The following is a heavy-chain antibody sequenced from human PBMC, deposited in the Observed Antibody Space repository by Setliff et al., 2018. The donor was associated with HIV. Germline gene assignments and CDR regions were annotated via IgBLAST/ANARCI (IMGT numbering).Heavy chain of an antibody. J-gene: IGHJ6*03. CDR2: IQHSGRI. CDR3: ARVSCSSWYSIPRYYYYSMDV. D-gene: IGHD6-13*01. V-gene: IGHV4-34*01. Sequence: PSETLSLTCAVYGGSFSGYCWSWIRQPPGKGLEWIGEIQHSGRINYNPSLRSRVTTSVDTSKNQFSLRLRSVTAADTAVYYRARVSCSSWYSIPRYYYYSMDVWGNGTTVTVSS. CDR1: GGSFSGYC.